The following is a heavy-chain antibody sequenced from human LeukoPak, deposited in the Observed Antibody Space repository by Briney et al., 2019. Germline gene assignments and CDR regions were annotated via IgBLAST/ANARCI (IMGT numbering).Heavy chain of an antibody. D-gene: IGHD3-10*01. CDR3: APSSHYSPMEY. V-gene: IGHV1-2*02. CDR2: INPDSGGT. Sequence: ASVRVSCKTSGYTFTGYYMHWVRHAPGHGLELLSCINPDSGGTNFAQKFQDRVTMTRATSISTPYMELSSPTSDATAVYSCAPSSHYSPMEYWGQGTLVTVSS. CDR1: GYTFTGYY. J-gene: IGHJ4*02.